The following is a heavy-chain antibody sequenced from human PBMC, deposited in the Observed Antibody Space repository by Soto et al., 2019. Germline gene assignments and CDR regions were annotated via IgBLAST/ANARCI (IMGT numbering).Heavy chain of an antibody. CDR3: ARDSSGWFGFDY. V-gene: IGHV2-5*02. CDR2: IYWDDDK. Sequence: QITLRESGPAVVRPTRTLTLTCTFSGFSLDTSGVGVGWIRQPPGKALEWLALIYWDDDKRYSPSLKNRVTITRDTFKTQVVLVMTNMDPVDTGTYYCARDSSGWFGFDYWGQGVLVTVSS. CDR1: GFSLDTSGVG. J-gene: IGHJ4*02. D-gene: IGHD6-19*01.